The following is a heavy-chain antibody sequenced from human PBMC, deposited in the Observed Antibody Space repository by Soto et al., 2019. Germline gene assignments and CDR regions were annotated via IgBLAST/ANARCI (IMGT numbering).Heavy chain of an antibody. Sequence: ASVKVSCKASGYAFTSYGFSWVRQAPGQGLEWMGWISAYNGNTNYAQKFQGRVIMTTDTSTSTAYMELRSLRSDDTAVYYCARQSTMTEFDTWGQGTLVTVSS. J-gene: IGHJ5*02. CDR1: GYAFTSYG. CDR2: ISAYNGNT. CDR3: ARQSTMTEFDT. D-gene: IGHD3-3*01. V-gene: IGHV1-18*04.